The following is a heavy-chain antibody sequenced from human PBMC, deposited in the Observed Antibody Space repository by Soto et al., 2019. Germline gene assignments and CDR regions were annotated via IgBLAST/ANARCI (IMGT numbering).Heavy chain of an antibody. CDR2: INSDGSSI. CDR1: GFTFSSYW. V-gene: IGHV3-74*01. D-gene: IGHD3-3*01. Sequence: GGSLRLSCAASGFTFSSYWMHWVRQAQGKGLVWVSRINSDGSSISYADSVKGRFTISRDNAKNSLYLQMNSLRAEDTAVYYCARDRVLRFLEWLPYYGMDVWGQGTTVTVSS. J-gene: IGHJ6*02. CDR3: ARDRVLRFLEWLPYYGMDV.